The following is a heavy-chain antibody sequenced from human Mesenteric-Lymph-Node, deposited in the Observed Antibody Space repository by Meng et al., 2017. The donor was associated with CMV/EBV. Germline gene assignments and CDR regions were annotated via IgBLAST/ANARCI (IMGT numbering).Heavy chain of an antibody. J-gene: IGHJ6*02. D-gene: IGHD3-16*01. Sequence: ESLKISCTVSGGSISSYYWSWIRQPPGKGLEWIGYIYYSGSTNYNPSLKSRVTISVDTSKNQFSLKLSSVTAADTAVYYCARLNVLGGGYYYYGMDVWGQGTTVTVSS. CDR3: ARLNVLGGGYYYYGMDV. CDR2: IYYSGST. CDR1: GGSISSYY. V-gene: IGHV4-59*01.